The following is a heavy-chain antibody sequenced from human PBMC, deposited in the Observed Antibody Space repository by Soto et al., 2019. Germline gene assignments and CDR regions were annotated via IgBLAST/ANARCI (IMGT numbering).Heavy chain of an antibody. V-gene: IGHV4-39*01. CDR2: IYYSGST. J-gene: IGHJ4*02. CDR1: CDSISSRSYY. D-gene: IGHD2-21*02. Sequence: PSEHRALSCPVTCDSISSRSYYWGWIRQPPVKGLERIGSIYYSGSTYNNPSLRSRVSMSIATSKHQFSLKLKSVTAADTALYFCARQRTSVVTQAYFDVWGPGSLVTVS. CDR3: ARQRTSVVTQAYFDV.